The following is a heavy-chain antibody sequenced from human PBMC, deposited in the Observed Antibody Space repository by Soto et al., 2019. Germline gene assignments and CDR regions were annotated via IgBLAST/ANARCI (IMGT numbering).Heavy chain of an antibody. Sequence: SGPTLVNPTQTLTLTCTFSGFSLSTSGMRVSWIRQPPGKALEWLARIDWDDDKFYSTSLKTRLTISKDTSKNQVVLTMTNMDPVDTATYYCERIQGIAVAGTFRYYYGMDVWGQGTTVTVSS. J-gene: IGHJ6*02. CDR1: GFSLSTSGMR. CDR2: IDWDDDK. CDR3: ERIQGIAVAGTFRYYYGMDV. D-gene: IGHD6-19*01. V-gene: IGHV2-70*04.